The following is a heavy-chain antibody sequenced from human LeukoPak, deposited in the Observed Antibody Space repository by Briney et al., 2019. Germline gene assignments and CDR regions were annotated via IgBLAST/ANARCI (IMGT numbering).Heavy chain of an antibody. CDR2: INPNSGGT. CDR1: GSTFTGYY. D-gene: IGHD2-15*01. J-gene: IGHJ4*02. CDR3: ASSPCSGGSCYSVVY. V-gene: IGHV1-2*02. Sequence: ASVKVSCKASGSTFTGYYMHWVRQAPGQGLEWMGWINPNSGGTNYAQKFQGRVTMTRDTSISTAYMELSRLRSDDTAVYYCASSPCSGGSCYSVVYWGQGTLVTVSS.